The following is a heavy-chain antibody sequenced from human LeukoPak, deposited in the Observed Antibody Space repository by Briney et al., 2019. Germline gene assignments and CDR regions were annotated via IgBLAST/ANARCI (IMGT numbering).Heavy chain of an antibody. CDR3: ARNAPFRNDGWPLFDY. J-gene: IGHJ4*02. Sequence: GGSLRLSCAVSGLTFSDYYMSWIRQAPGKGLEWLSYISSGGDTMYYADSVQGRFTISRDNAKNSLYLQINSLRAEDTALYYCARNAPFRNDGWPLFDYWGQGTLVTVSS. CDR1: GLTFSDYY. V-gene: IGHV3-11*01. CDR2: ISSGGDTM. D-gene: IGHD1-1*01.